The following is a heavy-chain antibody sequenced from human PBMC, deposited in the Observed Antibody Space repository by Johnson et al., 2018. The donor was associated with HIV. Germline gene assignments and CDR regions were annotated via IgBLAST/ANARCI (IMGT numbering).Heavy chain of an antibody. CDR1: GFTFSSYG. CDR3: ARGADRGIAAALV. V-gene: IGHV3-20*04. J-gene: IGHJ3*01. D-gene: IGHD6-13*01. CDR2: INWNGGST. Sequence: VQLVESGGGVVQPGRSLRLSCAASGFTFSSYGMHWVRQAPGKGLEWVSGINWNGGSTGYADSVKGRFTISRDNAKNSLYLQMNSLRAEDTALYYCARGADRGIAAALVWGQGTMVTVSS.